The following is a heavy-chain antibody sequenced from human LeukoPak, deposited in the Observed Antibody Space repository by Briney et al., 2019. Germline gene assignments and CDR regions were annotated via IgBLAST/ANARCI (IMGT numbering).Heavy chain of an antibody. CDR2: IHPNSGAT. Sequence: ASVKVSCKASGYTFTDYSFYWMRQAPGQRLEWVAWIHPNSGATNYAQKFQGRVTMTRDTSITTAYMDLSSLTPDDTAVYFCARDQGSLTRSWYTGYWGQGTQVTVSS. V-gene: IGHV1-2*02. D-gene: IGHD6-13*01. CDR1: GYTFTDYS. J-gene: IGHJ4*02. CDR3: ARDQGSLTRSWYTGY.